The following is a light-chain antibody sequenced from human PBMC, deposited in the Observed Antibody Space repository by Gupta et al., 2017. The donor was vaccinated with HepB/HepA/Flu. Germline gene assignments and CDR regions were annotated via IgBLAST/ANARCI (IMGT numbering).Light chain of an antibody. CDR2: ATS. CDR3: QQSYSTPYT. Sequence: DIQMTQSPSSLSASVGDRVNITCRASQSISSYLNWYQQKPGKAPKLLIYATSSLQSGVPSRLSSSGSGADFTLTISSLQPEDYATFYCQQSYSTPYTFGQGTKLEIK. J-gene: IGKJ2*01. CDR1: QSISSY. V-gene: IGKV1-39*01.